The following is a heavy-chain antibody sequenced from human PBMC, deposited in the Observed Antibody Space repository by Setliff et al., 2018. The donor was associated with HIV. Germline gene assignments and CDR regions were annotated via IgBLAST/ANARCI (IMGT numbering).Heavy chain of an antibody. D-gene: IGHD1-1*01. CDR2: IDHGGSP. J-gene: IGHJ5*01. CDR1: GRSLSIYF. V-gene: IGHV4-34*01. Sequence: SETLSLTCAVYGRSLSIYFWTWIRQSPGKGLEWIGEIDHGGSPTYNPSFKSRVSISLDTANKQFSLTLNSLTAADSALYFCAGGFPKYNFRLFDSWGQGTLVT. CDR3: AGGFPKYNFRLFDS.